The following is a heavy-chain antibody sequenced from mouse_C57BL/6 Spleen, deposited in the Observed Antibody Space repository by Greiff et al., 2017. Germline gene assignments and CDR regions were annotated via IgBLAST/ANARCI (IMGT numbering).Heavy chain of an antibody. CDR2: ILPGSGST. CDR1: GHTFTGYW. V-gene: IGHV1-9*01. J-gene: IGHJ1*03. CDR3: ARGYGSSPYWYFDV. Sequence: VQLVESGAELMKPGASAKLSCKATGHTFTGYWLAWVKQRPGHGLEWIGEILPGSGSTNYNEKFKGKATFTADTSSNTAYMQLSSLTTEDSAIYYCARGYGSSPYWYFDVWGTGTTVTVSS. D-gene: IGHD1-1*01.